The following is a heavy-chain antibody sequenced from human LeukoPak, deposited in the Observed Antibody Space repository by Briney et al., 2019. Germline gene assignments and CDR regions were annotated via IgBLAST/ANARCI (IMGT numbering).Heavy chain of an antibody. D-gene: IGHD4-17*01. CDR3: ARDDTVTYDAFDI. Sequence: GGSLRLSCAASGFSFSSYEMNCVRQAPGKGLEWVSYISASGITIYYADSVKGRFTISRDNAEKSLYLQMNSLRAEDTAVYYCARDDTVTYDAFDIWGQGTMVTVSS. CDR1: GFSFSSYE. CDR2: ISASGITI. J-gene: IGHJ3*02. V-gene: IGHV3-48*03.